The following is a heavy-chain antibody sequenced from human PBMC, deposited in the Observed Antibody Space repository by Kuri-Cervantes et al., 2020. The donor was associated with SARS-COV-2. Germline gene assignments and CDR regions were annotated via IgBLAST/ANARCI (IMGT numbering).Heavy chain of an antibody. V-gene: IGHV3-7*01. CDR3: AKRARVVPAAAVYYYYMDV. CDR1: GFTFSSYW. Sequence: GESLKISCAASGFTFSSYWMSWVRQAPGKGLEWVANIKQDGSEKYYADSVKGRFTISRDNSKNTLYLQMNSLRAEDTAVYYCAKRARVVPAAAVYYYYMDVWGKGTTVTVSS. CDR2: IKQDGSEK. D-gene: IGHD2-2*01. J-gene: IGHJ6*03.